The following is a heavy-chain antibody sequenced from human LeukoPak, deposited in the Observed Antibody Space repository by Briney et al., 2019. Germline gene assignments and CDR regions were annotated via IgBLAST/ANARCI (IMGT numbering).Heavy chain of an antibody. CDR2: INPNSGGT. D-gene: IGHD3-3*01. Sequence: ASVKVSCKTSGYTFNTYGIAWVRQAPGQGLEWMGWINPNSGGTNYAQKFQGRVTMTRDTSISTAYMELSRLRSDDTAVYYCARDLFRRFLEWLLVFDPWGQGTLVTVSS. CDR1: GYTFNTYG. V-gene: IGHV1-2*02. CDR3: ARDLFRRFLEWLLVFDP. J-gene: IGHJ5*02.